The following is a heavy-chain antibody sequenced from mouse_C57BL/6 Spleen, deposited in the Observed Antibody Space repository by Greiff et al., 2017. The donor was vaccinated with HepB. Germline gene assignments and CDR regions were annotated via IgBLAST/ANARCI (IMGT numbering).Heavy chain of an antibody. V-gene: IGHV14-4*01. CDR2: IDPENGDT. CDR3: TTRTAQALWFAY. Sequence: EVQLQQSGAELVRPGASVKLSCTASGFNIKDDYMHWVKQRPEQGLEWIGWIDPENGDTEYASKFQGKATITADTSSNTAYLQLSSLTSEDTAVYYCTTRTAQALWFAYWGQGTLVTVSA. J-gene: IGHJ3*01. CDR1: GFNIKDDY. D-gene: IGHD3-2*02.